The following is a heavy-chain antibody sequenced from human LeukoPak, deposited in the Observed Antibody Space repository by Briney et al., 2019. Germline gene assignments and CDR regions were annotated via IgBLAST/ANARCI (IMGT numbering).Heavy chain of an antibody. D-gene: IGHD3-10*01. CDR3: ARDPRGMVRVY. J-gene: IGHJ4*02. V-gene: IGHV3-21*01. Sequence: PGGSLRLSCAASGFTFSTYAMNWVRQAPGKGLEWVSSISSSSSYIYYADSVKGRFTISRDNAKNSLYLQMNSLRAEDTAVYYCARDPRGMVRVYWGQGTLVTVSS. CDR1: GFTFSTYA. CDR2: ISSSSSYI.